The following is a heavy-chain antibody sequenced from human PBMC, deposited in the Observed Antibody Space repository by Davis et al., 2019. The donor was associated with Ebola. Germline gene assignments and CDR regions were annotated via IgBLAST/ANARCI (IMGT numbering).Heavy chain of an antibody. CDR1: GFTFSSYW. J-gene: IGHJ6*04. D-gene: IGHD5-18*01. CDR2: ANSDGSTT. V-gene: IGHV3-74*01. CDR3: SREVRGGFSPMDL. Sequence: PGESLKISCAASGFTFSSYWMSWVRQAPGKGLEWVSRANSDGSTTGYGDSVKGRFTISRDNARNTLYLQMNSLRAEDTAVYYCSREVRGGFSPMDLWGTGTTVTVSS.